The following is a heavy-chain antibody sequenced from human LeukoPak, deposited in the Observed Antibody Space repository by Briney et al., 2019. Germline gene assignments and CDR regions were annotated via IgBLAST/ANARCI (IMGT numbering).Heavy chain of an antibody. V-gene: IGHV1-69*13. CDR1: GGTFSSYA. J-gene: IGHJ6*02. D-gene: IGHD4-23*01. CDR2: IIPIFGTA. Sequence: ASVKVSCKASGGTFSSYAISWVRQAPGQGLEWMGGIIPIFGTANYAQKFRGRVTITADESTSTAYMELSSLRSEDTAVYYCARTEITVVDYYYYGMDVWGQGTTVTVSS. CDR3: ARTEITVVDYYYYGMDV.